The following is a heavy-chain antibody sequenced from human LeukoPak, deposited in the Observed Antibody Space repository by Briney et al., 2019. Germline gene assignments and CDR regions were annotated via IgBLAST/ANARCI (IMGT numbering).Heavy chain of an antibody. CDR3: AKDREFYGGNLRYYFDY. CDR1: GFTFSAYG. CDR2: IGYDGTSK. V-gene: IGHV3-30*02. D-gene: IGHD4/OR15-4a*01. Sequence: GGSLRLSCAASGFTFSAYGMHWVRQAPGKGLDWVANIGYDGTSKYYADSVKGRFTISRDNSKNTLYLEMNSLRAEDTAVYYCAKDREFYGGNLRYYFDYWGQGTLVTVSS. J-gene: IGHJ4*02.